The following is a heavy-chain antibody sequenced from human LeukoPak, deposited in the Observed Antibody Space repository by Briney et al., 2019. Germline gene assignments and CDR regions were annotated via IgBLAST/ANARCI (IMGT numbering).Heavy chain of an antibody. CDR2: IYYSGST. CDR3: ARLQSITMIVVVIQYLDY. CDR1: GGSISISSYY. J-gene: IGHJ4*02. Sequence: PSETLSLTCTVSGGSISISSYYWGWIRQPPGKGLEWIGSIYYSGSTYYNPSLKSRVTISVDTSKNQFSLKLSSVTAADTAVYYCARLQSITMIVVVIQYLDYWGQGTLVTVSS. D-gene: IGHD3-22*01. V-gene: IGHV4-39*01.